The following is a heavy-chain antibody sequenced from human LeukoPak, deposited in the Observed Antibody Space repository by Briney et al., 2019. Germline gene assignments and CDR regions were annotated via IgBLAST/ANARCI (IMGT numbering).Heavy chain of an antibody. J-gene: IGHJ4*02. CDR3: ARDGRAYYDILTGYYHFDY. V-gene: IGHV1-2*04. Sequence: ASVKVSCKASGYNFTGYYMHWVRQAPGQGLEWMGWINPSSGGTNYAQKFQGWVTMTRDTSISTAYMELSRLRSDDTAVYYCARDGRAYYDILTGYYHFDYWGQGTLVTVSS. CDR1: GYNFTGYY. CDR2: INPSSGGT. D-gene: IGHD3-9*01.